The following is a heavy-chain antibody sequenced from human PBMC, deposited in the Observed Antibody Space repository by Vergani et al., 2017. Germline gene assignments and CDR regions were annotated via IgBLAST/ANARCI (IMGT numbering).Heavy chain of an antibody. CDR3: ANYYGSGSYGY. D-gene: IGHD3-10*01. V-gene: IGHV3-23*01. J-gene: IGHJ4*02. CDR1: GFTFSSYA. Sequence: EVQLLESGGGLVQPGGSLRLSCAASGFTFSSYAMSWVRQAPRKGLEWVSAISGSGGSTYYADSVKGRFTIYRDNSKNTLYLQMNSLRAEDTAVYYCANYYGSGSYGYWGQGTLVTVSS. CDR2: ISGSGGST.